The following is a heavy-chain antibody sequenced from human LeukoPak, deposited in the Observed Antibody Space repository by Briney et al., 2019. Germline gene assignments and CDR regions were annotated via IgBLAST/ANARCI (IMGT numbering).Heavy chain of an antibody. CDR2: IYHSGST. J-gene: IGHJ3*02. CDR3: ARDLGDCSSTSCYLDAFDI. V-gene: IGHV4-30-2*01. Sequence: SETLSLTCTVSGGSISSGGYYWSWIRQPPGKGLEWIGYIYHSGSTYYKPSLKSRVTISVDRSKNQFSLKLSSVTAADTAVYYCARDLGDCSSTSCYLDAFDIWGQGTMVTVSS. CDR1: GGSISSGGYY. D-gene: IGHD2-2*01.